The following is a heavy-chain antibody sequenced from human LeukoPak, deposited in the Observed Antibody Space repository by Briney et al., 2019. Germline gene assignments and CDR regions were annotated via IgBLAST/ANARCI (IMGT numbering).Heavy chain of an antibody. Sequence: PGESLRLSCTASGFAFDNYGMSWIRQAPGRGLEWVAAITASDNTAYYADFAKGRFTISRDNAKNSLYLQMNSLRAEDTAFYYCAKGVYSSGSGDAFDIWGQGTMVTVSS. CDR3: AKGVYSSGSGDAFDI. J-gene: IGHJ3*02. V-gene: IGHV3-23*01. CDR2: ITASDNTA. CDR1: GFAFDNYG. D-gene: IGHD6-19*01.